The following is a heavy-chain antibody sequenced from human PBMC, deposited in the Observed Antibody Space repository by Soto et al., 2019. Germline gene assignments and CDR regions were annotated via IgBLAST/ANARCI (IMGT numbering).Heavy chain of an antibody. Sequence: QVQLVQSGAEVKKPGSSVKVSCKASGGTFSSYAISWVRQAPGQGLEWMGVIIPIFGTANYAQKFQGRATIPPDYSTGTAYLELSSLSSEATAVDCCASLPSGSSWYRRDYWGQVSLFTVAS. CDR3: ASLPSGSSWYRRDY. CDR2: IIPIFGTA. D-gene: IGHD6-13*01. CDR1: GGTFSSYA. J-gene: IGHJ4*02. V-gene: IGHV1-69*01.